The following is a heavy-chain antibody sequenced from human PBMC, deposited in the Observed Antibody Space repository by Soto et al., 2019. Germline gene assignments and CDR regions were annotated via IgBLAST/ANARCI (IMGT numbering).Heavy chain of an antibody. V-gene: IGHV1-69*13. CDR1: GGTFSSYA. J-gene: IGHJ5*02. D-gene: IGHD2-15*01. Sequence: GASVKASCKASGGTFSSYAISWVRQSPGQGLEWMGGIIPIFGTANYAQKFQGRVTITADESTSTAYVELSSLRSEDTAVYYCAPQVAATRNWFDPWGQGTLVTVSS. CDR3: APQVAATRNWFDP. CDR2: IIPIFGTA.